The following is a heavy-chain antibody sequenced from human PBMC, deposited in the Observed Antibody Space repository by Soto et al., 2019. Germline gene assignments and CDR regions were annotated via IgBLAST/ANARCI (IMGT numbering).Heavy chain of an antibody. J-gene: IGHJ5*02. V-gene: IGHV1-46*02. CDR2: VNPSGGSP. D-gene: IGHD2-15*01. Sequence: ASVKVSCKAPRNTFDNYYIDWVRQAPGQGLEWMGIVNPSGGSPTYAQKFQGRVTMTRDKSTSTVYLELSSLRFDDTAVYYCARDVPYAATRWLDPWGRGTPVTGSS. CDR1: RNTFDNYY. CDR3: ARDVPYAATRWLDP.